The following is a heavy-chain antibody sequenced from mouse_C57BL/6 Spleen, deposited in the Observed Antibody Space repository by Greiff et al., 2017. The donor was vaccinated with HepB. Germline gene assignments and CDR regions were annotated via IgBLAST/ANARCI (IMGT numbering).Heavy chain of an antibody. D-gene: IGHD1-1*01. V-gene: IGHV1-9*01. J-gene: IGHJ3*01. CDR1: GYTFPGYW. CDR3: ARSGDYGSSYWFAY. Sequence: QVQLKQSGAELMKPGASVKLSCKATGYTFPGYWIEWVKPRPGHGLEWIGEILPGSGSTNNNEKFKGKATFTADTSSNTAYMQLSSLTTEDSAIYYCARSGDYGSSYWFAYWGQGTLVTVSA. CDR2: ILPGSGST.